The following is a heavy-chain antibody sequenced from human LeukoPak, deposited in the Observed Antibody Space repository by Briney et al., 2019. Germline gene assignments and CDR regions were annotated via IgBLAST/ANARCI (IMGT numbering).Heavy chain of an antibody. CDR2: IKEDGSAK. V-gene: IGHV3-7*01. CDR3: VRDSPGYGAYDFD. CDR1: GFTFSSYW. Sequence: PGGSLRLSCAASGFTFSSYWMSWVRQAPGKGLEWVANIKEDGSAKYYVDSVKGRFTISRDNAKNSLYPQMNNLSAEDTAVYYCVRDSPGYGAYDFDWGQGTLVTVSS. D-gene: IGHD5-12*01. J-gene: IGHJ4*02.